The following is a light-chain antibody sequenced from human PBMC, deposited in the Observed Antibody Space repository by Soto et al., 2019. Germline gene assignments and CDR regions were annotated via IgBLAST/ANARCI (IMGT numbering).Light chain of an antibody. J-gene: IGKJ1*01. V-gene: IGKV1-39*01. Sequence: DIQMTQSPSSLSASVGDRVTITCRASQSIVAYLNWYQEKPGKAAKLLIYVASSLQSGVPSRFSGTVSGTEFTLTLSSLQPEDFATYYCQQSYGIPWTFGQGTKVEIK. CDR2: VAS. CDR3: QQSYGIPWT. CDR1: QSIVAY.